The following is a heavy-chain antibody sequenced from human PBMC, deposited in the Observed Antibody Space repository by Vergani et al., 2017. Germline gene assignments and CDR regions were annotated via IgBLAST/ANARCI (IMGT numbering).Heavy chain of an antibody. V-gene: IGHV4-59*01. CDR3: ARVGCSSTSCYFYCYYYMDV. D-gene: IGHD2-2*01. CDR2: IYYSGST. CDR1: GGSISSYY. Sequence: QVQLQESGPGLVKTSETLSLTCTVSGGSISSYYWSWIRQPPGKGLEWIGYIYYSGSTNYNPSLKSRVTISVDTSKNQFSLKLSSVTSADTAVYYCARVGCSSTSCYFYCYYYMDVWGKGTTVTVSS. J-gene: IGHJ6*03.